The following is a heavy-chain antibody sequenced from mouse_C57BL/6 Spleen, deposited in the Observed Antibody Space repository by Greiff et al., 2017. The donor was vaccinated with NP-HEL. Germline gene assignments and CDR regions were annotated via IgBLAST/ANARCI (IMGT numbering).Heavy chain of an antibody. CDR2: IYPGDGDT. V-gene: IGHV1-80*01. D-gene: IGHD2-12*01. CDR3: ARYSEDYFDY. J-gene: IGHJ2*01. Sequence: QVHVKQSGAELVKPGASVKISCKASGYAFSSYWMNWVKQRPGKGLEWIGQIYPGDGDTNYNGKFKGKATLTADKSSSTAYMQLSSLTSEDSAVYFCARYSEDYFDYWGQGTTLTVSS. CDR1: GYAFSSYW.